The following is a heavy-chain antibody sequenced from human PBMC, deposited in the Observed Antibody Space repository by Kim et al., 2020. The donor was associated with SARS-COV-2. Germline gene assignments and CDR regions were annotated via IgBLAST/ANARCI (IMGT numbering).Heavy chain of an antibody. CDR1: GGSISSSSYY. Sequence: SETLSLTCTVSGGSISSSSYYWGWIRQPPGKGLEWIGSIYYSGSTYYNPSLKSRVTISVDTSKDQFSLKLSSVTAADTAVYYCARRLTTSGAFDIWGPG. D-gene: IGHD4-4*01. CDR2: IYYSGST. CDR3: ARRLTTSGAFDI. J-gene: IGHJ3*02. V-gene: IGHV4-39*01.